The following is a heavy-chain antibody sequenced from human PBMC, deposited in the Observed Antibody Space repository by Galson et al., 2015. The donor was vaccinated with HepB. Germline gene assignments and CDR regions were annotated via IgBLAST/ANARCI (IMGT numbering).Heavy chain of an antibody. V-gene: IGHV3-30*04. D-gene: IGHD6-13*01. Sequence: SLRLSCAASGFSFSSYAMHWVRQAPGKGLEWVAVISYDGSNKYYADSVKGRFTISRDNSKNTLYLQMNSLRAEDTAVYYCARGGEGTRRKQHPPKYYFDYWGQGTLVTVSS. CDR2: ISYDGSNK. CDR1: GFSFSSYA. J-gene: IGHJ4*02. CDR3: ARGGEGTRRKQHPPKYYFDY.